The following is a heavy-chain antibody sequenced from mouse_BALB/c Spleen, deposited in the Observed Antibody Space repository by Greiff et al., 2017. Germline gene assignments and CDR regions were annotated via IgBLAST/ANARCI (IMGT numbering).Heavy chain of an antibody. Sequence: EVQLQESGGGLVKPGGSLKLSCAASGFTFSSYAMSWVRQTPEKRLEWVASISSGGSTYYPDSVKGRFTISRDNARNILYLQMSSLRSEDTAMYYCASGITTGFAYWGQGTLVTVSA. CDR3: ASGITTGFAY. D-gene: IGHD2-4*01. CDR2: ISSGGST. V-gene: IGHV5-6-5*01. CDR1: GFTFSSYA. J-gene: IGHJ3*01.